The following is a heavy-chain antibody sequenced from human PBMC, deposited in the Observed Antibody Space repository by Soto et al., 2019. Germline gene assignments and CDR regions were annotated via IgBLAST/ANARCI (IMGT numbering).Heavy chain of an antibody. CDR1: GFTFSSYA. J-gene: IGHJ5*02. V-gene: IGHV3-23*01. CDR2: ISGSGGST. D-gene: IGHD6-13*01. CDR3: AKDGGSIYSSSWWYNWFDP. Sequence: LRLSCAASGFTFSSYAMSWVRQASGQGLEWVSAISGSGGSTYYADSVKGRFTISRDNSKNTLYLQMNSLRAEDTAVYYCAKDGGSIYSSSWWYNWFDPWGQGTLVTVSS.